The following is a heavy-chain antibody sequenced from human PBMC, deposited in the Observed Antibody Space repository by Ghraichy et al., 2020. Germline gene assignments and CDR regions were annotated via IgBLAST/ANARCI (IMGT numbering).Heavy chain of an antibody. V-gene: IGHV3-21*01. J-gene: IGHJ6*02. D-gene: IGHD3-10*01. CDR2: ISSSSSYI. CDR3: ARDIQSITSIYYYYGMDV. CDR1: GFTFSSYS. Sequence: GESLNISCAASGFTFSSYSMNWVRQAPGKGLEWVSSISSSSSYIYYADSVKGRFTISRDNAKNSLYLQMNSLRAEDTAVYYCARDIQSITSIYYYYGMDVWGQGTTVTVSS.